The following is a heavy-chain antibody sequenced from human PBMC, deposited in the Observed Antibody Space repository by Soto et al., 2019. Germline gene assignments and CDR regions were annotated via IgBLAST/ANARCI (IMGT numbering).Heavy chain of an antibody. V-gene: IGHV1-2*02. J-gene: IGHJ6*02. CDR1: GYTFTGYY. CDR2: INPNSGGT. Sequence: GASVKVSCKASGYTFTGYYMHWVRQAPGQGLEWMGWINPNSGGTNYAQKFQGRVTMTRDTSISTAYMELSRLRSDDTAVYYCARDPIVEGYYCGMDVWGQGTTVTVSS. D-gene: IGHD1-26*01. CDR3: ARDPIVEGYYCGMDV.